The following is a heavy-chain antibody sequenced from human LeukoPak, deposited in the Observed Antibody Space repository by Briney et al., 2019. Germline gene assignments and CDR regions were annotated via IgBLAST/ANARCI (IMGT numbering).Heavy chain of an antibody. CDR1: GFTFSSYG. CDR3: ACRTYYPPFDY. D-gene: IGHD1-26*01. J-gene: IGHJ4*02. Sequence: PGGSLRLSCAASGFTFSSYGMHWVRQAPGKGLEWVAVISYDGSNKYYADSVKGRFTISRDNSKNTLYLQMNSLRAEDTAVYYCACRTYYPPFDYWGQGTLVTVSS. CDR2: ISYDGSNK. V-gene: IGHV3-30*03.